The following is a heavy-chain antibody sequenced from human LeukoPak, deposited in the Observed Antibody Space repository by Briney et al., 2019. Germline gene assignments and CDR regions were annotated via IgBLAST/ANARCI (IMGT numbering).Heavy chain of an antibody. V-gene: IGHV3-23*01. CDR3: AKREKGTTGRFFDY. Sequence: PGGSLRLSCAASGFTFTNYAMTWIRQAPGKGLEWVSGISEGVGNTYYADSVKGRFTISRDHSKNTLYLQMNSLRAEDTALYYCAKREKGTTGRFFDYWGQGTLATVSS. D-gene: IGHD4-17*01. CDR1: GFTFTNYA. CDR2: ISEGVGNT. J-gene: IGHJ4*02.